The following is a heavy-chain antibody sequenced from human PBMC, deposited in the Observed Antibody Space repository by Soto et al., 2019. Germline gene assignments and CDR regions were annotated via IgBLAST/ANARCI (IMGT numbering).Heavy chain of an antibody. V-gene: IGHV4-4*02. D-gene: IGHD2-15*01. CDR1: GGSISSSNG. CDR3: ARAAWASGGSGYYYYGMDV. Sequence: PSDSLSLTCAVSGGSISSSNGVGWVRQPPGKGLEWIGEIYHSGSTNYNPSLKSRVTISVDKSKNQFSLKLSSVTAADTAVYYCARAAWASGGSGYYYYGMDVWGQGTTVTVPS. CDR2: IYHSGST. J-gene: IGHJ6*02.